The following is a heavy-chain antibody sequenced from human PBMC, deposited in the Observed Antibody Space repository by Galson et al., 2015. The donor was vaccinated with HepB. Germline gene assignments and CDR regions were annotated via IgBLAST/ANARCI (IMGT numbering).Heavy chain of an antibody. CDR3: ATLAAAGSYYYYGMDV. CDR2: ISGSGGST. V-gene: IGHV3-23*01. CDR1: GFTFSSYA. Sequence: SLRLSCAASGFTFSSYAMSWVRQAPGKGLEWVSAISGSGGSTYYADSVKGRFTISRDNSKNTLYLQMNSLRAEDTAVYYCATLAAAGSYYYYGMDVWGQGTTVTVSS. J-gene: IGHJ6*02. D-gene: IGHD6-13*01.